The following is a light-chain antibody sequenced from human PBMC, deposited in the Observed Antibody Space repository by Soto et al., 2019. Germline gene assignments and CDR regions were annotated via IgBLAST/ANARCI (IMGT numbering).Light chain of an antibody. J-gene: IGKJ2*01. CDR1: HDITSF. V-gene: IGKV1-33*01. CDR3: QQYNNLPYT. CDR2: DAS. Sequence: DIQMTQSPSSLSASVGDRVTITCQASHDITSFLNWYHQRPGKAPILVIYDASNLEAGAPSRFSGGGSGTSFTLTISSLQPEDIGTYFCQQYNNLPYTFGQGTKLDIK.